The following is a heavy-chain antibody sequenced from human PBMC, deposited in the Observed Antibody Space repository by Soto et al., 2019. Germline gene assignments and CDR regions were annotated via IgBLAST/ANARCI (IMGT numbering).Heavy chain of an antibody. V-gene: IGHV3-53*01. J-gene: IGHJ6*02. D-gene: IGHD3-3*01. Sequence: EVQLVESGGGLIQPGGSLRLSCVASGFTVSSNYMSWVRQAPGKGLEWVSVIYSGGSTYYADSVKGRFTISRDNSKNTLYLQMNSLRAEDTAVYYCASSDFWSSTGMDVWGQGTTVTVCS. CDR2: IYSGGST. CDR1: GFTVSSNY. CDR3: ASSDFWSSTGMDV.